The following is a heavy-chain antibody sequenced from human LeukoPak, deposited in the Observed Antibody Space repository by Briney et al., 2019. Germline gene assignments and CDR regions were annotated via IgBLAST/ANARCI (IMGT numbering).Heavy chain of an antibody. CDR2: MNPNRGNT. Sequence: ASVKVSCKPSGYTFTIYDINWVRQATGQGLEWMGWMNPNRGNTGYAQKFQGRVTMTRNTSISTAYMELSSLRSEDTAVYYCARGNLPGGYYGMDVWGQGTTVTVSS. D-gene: IGHD3-10*01. J-gene: IGHJ6*02. CDR1: GYTFTIYD. V-gene: IGHV1-8*01. CDR3: ARGNLPGGYYGMDV.